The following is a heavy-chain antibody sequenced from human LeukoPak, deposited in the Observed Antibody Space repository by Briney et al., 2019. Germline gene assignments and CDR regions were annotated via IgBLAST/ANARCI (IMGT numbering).Heavy chain of an antibody. CDR3: AKAASSSWPSYYYGMDV. CDR2: ISWNSGSI. CDR1: GFTFDDYA. Sequence: GRSLRLSCAASGFTFDDYAMHWVRQAPGKGLEWVSGISWNSGSIGYADSVKGRFTISRDNAKNSLYLQMNSLRAEDTALYYCAKAASSSWPSYYYGMDVWGQGTTVTVSS. V-gene: IGHV3-9*01. D-gene: IGHD6-13*01. J-gene: IGHJ6*02.